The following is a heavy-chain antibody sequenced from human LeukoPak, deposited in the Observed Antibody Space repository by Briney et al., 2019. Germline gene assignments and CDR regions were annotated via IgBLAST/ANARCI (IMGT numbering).Heavy chain of an antibody. V-gene: IGHV1-69*13. CDR2: IIPIFGTA. J-gene: IGHJ3*02. Sequence: SVKVSCKASGGTFSSYAISWVRQAPGQWLEWMGGIIPIFGTANYAQKFQGRVTITADESTSTAYMELSSLRSEDTAVYYCARPRLQQLSFDAFDIWGQGTMVTVSS. CDR1: GGTFSSYA. D-gene: IGHD4-11*01. CDR3: ARPRLQQLSFDAFDI.